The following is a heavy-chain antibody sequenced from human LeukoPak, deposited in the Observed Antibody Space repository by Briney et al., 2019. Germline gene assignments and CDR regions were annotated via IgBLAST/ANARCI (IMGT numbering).Heavy chain of an antibody. D-gene: IGHD6-13*01. V-gene: IGHV4-30-4*01. CDR2: IYYSGST. CDR3: ARWYSSSWAFDY. CDR1: GGPISSGDYY. J-gene: IGHJ4*02. Sequence: SQTLSLTCTVSGGPISSGDYYWSWIRQPPGKGLEWIGYIYYSGSTYYNPFLKSRVTISVDTSKNQFSLKLSSVTAADTAVYYCARWYSSSWAFDYWGQGTLVTVSS.